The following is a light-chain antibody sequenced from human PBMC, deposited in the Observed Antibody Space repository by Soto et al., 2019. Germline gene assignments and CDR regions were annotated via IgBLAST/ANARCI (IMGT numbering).Light chain of an antibody. Sequence: EVVLTQSPATLSVSPGEGATLSCRASQSVNINLAWYQQKPGQAPRLLIYGASTRATGVPARLSGSGSGTEFTLPISPLQSEDFAVYYCQQYTNWPITFGQGTRLEIK. J-gene: IGKJ5*01. CDR2: GAS. CDR1: QSVNIN. CDR3: QQYTNWPIT. V-gene: IGKV3-15*01.